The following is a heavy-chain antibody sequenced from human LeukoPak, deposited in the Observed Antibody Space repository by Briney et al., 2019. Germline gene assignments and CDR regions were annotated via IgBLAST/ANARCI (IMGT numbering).Heavy chain of an antibody. CDR2: ITGSGTST. V-gene: IGHV3-23*01. Sequence: GGSLRLSCAASGFSFSSYAMSWVRQAPGKGLNWVTGITGSGTSTYYADSVKGRFTISRDNSKNTLYLQMNSLRGEDTAVYHCVKDNSNWYWYFDLWGRGTLVTVSS. D-gene: IGHD1-1*01. CDR3: VKDNSNWYWYFDL. J-gene: IGHJ2*01. CDR1: GFSFSSYA.